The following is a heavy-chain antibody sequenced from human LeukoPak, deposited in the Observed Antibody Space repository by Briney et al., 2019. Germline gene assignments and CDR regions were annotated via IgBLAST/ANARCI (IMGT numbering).Heavy chain of an antibody. J-gene: IGHJ4*02. CDR3: AKYAPPTTVVTRFFDY. Sequence: PGGSLRLSCAASGFSFSSYVMTWVHQAPGKGLEWVSVIGGEGGGIQYADSVKGRFSISRDNSKNTLYLQMNSLRAEDTAVYYCAKYAPPTTVVTRFFDYWGQGTLVTVSS. CDR1: GFSFSSYV. CDR2: IGGEGGGI. D-gene: IGHD4-23*01. V-gene: IGHV3-23*01.